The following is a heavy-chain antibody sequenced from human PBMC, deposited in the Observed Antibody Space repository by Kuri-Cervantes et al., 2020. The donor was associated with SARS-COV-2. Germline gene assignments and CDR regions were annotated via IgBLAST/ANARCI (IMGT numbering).Heavy chain of an antibody. CDR3: ARHNALTPSDY. V-gene: IGHV4-39*01. D-gene: IGHD4/OR15-4a*01. CDR1: GDSFSSVNYY. J-gene: IGHJ4*02. CDR2: IYHSGST. Sequence: SETLSLTCTVSGDSFSSVNYYWNWIRQAPGGGLEWIGSIYHSGSTYYNPSLKSRVTISVDTSKNQFSLKLSSVTAADTAVYYCARHNALTPSDYWGQGTLVTVSS.